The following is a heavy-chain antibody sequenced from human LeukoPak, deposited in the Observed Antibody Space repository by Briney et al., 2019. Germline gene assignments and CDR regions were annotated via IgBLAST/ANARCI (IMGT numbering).Heavy chain of an antibody. J-gene: IGHJ4*02. V-gene: IGHV1-2*06. CDR3: TRESGSYHGNDY. CDR2: INPNNGDT. Sequence: ASVTVSCKASGYTFTGYYMHWVRQAPGQGLEWMGRINPNNGDTNYAQKLQGRVTITGDTSISTAYMELSSLRSDDTAVYYCTRESGSYHGNDYWGQGTLVTVSS. CDR1: GYTFTGYY. D-gene: IGHD1-26*01.